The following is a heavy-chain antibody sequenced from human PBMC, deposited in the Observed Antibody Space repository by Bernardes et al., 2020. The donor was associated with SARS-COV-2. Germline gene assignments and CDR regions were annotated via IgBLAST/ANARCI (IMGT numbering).Heavy chain of an antibody. CDR2: IYYSGST. CDR1: GGSISSGGYY. J-gene: IGHJ6*02. CDR3: ARERIVVVPAAIPYYYGMDV. D-gene: IGHD2-2*02. V-gene: IGHV4-31*03. Sequence: TLSLTCTVSGGSISSGGYYWSWIRQHPGKGLEWIGYIYYSGSTYYNPSLKSRVTISVDTSKNQFSLKLSSVTAADTAVYYCARERIVVVPAAIPYYYGMDVWGQGTTVTVSS.